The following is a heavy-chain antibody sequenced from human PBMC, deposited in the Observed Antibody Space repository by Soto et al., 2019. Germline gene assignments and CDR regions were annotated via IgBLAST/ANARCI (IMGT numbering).Heavy chain of an antibody. J-gene: IGHJ4*02. CDR2: IKSKTYGGST. CDR1: GFTFSNAW. D-gene: IGHD2-8*02. Sequence: EVQLVESGGGLVKPGGSLRLSCAASGFTFSNAWMNWVRQAPGKGLEWVGRIKSKTYGGSTDDAAPVKGRFTISSDDSTSTLYLQMNTLESEDTVVYYCTTGLHDPGGVDYWGQGTLVTVSS. V-gene: IGHV3-15*07. CDR3: TTGLHDPGGVDY.